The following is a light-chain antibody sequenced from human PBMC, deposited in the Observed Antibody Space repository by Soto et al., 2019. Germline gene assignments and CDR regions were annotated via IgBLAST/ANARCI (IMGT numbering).Light chain of an antibody. CDR2: GAS. CDR3: QQYNNWPPIT. J-gene: IGKJ5*01. CDR1: QSVSSK. V-gene: IGKV3-15*01. Sequence: EILMTQSPATQSVSPGERATLSCRASQSVSSKLAWYQQKPGQAPRLLIYGASTRATGIPARFSGSGSGTEFTLTISSLQSEDFAVYYCQQYNNWPPITFGQGTRLEIK.